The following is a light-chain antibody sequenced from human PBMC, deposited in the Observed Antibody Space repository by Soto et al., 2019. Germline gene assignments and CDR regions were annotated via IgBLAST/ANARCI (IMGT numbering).Light chain of an antibody. CDR1: QSIRSW. V-gene: IGKV1-5*01. CDR2: EAS. J-gene: IGKJ4*01. Sequence: DIQITQSPSTLFASVGDRVTITGRASQSIRSWLAWYQQKPGKAPKVLIHEASNLESGVPSRFSGSGSGTEFTLTISSLQPDDFATYYCQQYNSYPLTFGGGTKVDI. CDR3: QQYNSYPLT.